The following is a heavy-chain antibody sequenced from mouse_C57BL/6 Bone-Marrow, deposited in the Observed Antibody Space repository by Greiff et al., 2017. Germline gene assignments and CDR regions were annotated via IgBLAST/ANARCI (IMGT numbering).Heavy chain of an antibody. CDR3: ARGYYQDYFDY. CDR2: INPSSGYT. V-gene: IGHV1-4*01. CDR1: GYTFTSYT. J-gene: IGHJ2*01. Sequence: VKLVESGAELARPGASVKMSCKASGYTFTSYTMHWVKQRPGQGLEWIGYINPSSGYTKYNQKFKDKATLTADKSSSTAYMQLSSLTSEDSAVDYGARGYYQDYFDYWGQGTTLTVSS. D-gene: IGHD1-1*01.